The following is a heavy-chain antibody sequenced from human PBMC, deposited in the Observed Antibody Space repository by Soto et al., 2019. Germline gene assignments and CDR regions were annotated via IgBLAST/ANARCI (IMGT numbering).Heavy chain of an antibody. V-gene: IGHV3-21*01. J-gene: IGHJ5*02. Sequence: WGSLRLSCAASGFTFRSFTMNWVRQAPGKGLEWVSTISSNGAYIYYTDALRGRFTISRDNAKNSLHLQMNSLRAEDTAVYYCTRDASRDSSARGWFDPWGPGTLVTVSS. CDR2: ISSNGAYI. CDR1: GFTFRSFT. D-gene: IGHD6-13*01. CDR3: TRDASRDSSARGWFDP.